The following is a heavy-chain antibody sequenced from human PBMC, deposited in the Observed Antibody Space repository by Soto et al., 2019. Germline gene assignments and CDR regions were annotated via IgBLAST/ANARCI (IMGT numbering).Heavy chain of an antibody. V-gene: IGHV1-46*01. CDR1: GFSFSDYF. CDR3: ARDNSPGYGTPAASSWFHP. Sequence: QAHLVQPGADVKKPGEAAMVSCKAYGFSFSDYFMHWVRQATGQGLHRLGIITQRGDITNYAQKFQGRVSITRDTSTGTDYRALRSLRYKVMALYYCARDNSPGYGTPAASSWFHPWGQGTPVTVSS. J-gene: IGHJ5*02. CDR2: ITQRGDIT. D-gene: IGHD5-12*01.